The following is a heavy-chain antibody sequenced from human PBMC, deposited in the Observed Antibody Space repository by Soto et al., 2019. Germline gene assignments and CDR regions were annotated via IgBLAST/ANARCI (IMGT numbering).Heavy chain of an antibody. CDR2: IYYSGST. CDR1: GGSISSYY. D-gene: IGHD3-3*01. V-gene: IGHV4-59*08. J-gene: IGHJ5*02. Sequence: QVQLQESGPGLVKPSETLSLTCTVSGGSISSYYWSWIRQPPGKGLEWIGYIYYSGSTNYNPSLKSRVTISVDTSKNQFSLKLSSVTAADTAVYYCARHGTSITIFGVVTTTFDPWGQGTLVTVSS. CDR3: ARHGTSITIFGVVTTTFDP.